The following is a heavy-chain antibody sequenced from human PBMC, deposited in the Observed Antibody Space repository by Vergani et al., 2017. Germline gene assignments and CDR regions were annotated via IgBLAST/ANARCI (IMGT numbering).Heavy chain of an antibody. D-gene: IGHD1-26*01. V-gene: IGHV5-51*01. Sequence: EVQLVQSGAEVKKPGESLKISCKGSGYSFTTYWIGWVRQMPGKGLEWMGIIYPANSDTKYSPSFQGQVTISADKSITTAYLQWSSLKASDTAMYYCARHLGGYSGSYYLDYWGQGTLVTVSS. CDR1: GYSFTTYW. J-gene: IGHJ4*02. CDR2: IYPANSDT. CDR3: ARHLGGYSGSYYLDY.